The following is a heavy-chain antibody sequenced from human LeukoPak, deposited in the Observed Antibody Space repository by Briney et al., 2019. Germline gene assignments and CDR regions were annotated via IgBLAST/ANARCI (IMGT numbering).Heavy chain of an antibody. CDR3: ARDQGHGGNSWDY. CDR1: GYTFTVYY. D-gene: IGHD4-23*01. J-gene: IGHJ4*02. CDR2: INPNSGGT. Sequence: ASVKVSCKVSGYTFTVYYMHWVRQAPGQGLEWLGWINPNSGGTNYAQNFQGRVTMTRDMPISTAYMELSRLRSDDTAVYYCARDQGHGGNSWDYWGQGTLVTVSS. V-gene: IGHV1-2*02.